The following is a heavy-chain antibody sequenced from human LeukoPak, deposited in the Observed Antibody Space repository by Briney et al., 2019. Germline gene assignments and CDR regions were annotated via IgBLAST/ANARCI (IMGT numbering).Heavy chain of an antibody. CDR2: ISGSGGST. V-gene: IGHV3-23*01. CDR3: AKAVVRYSSSWYYFDY. J-gene: IGHJ4*02. CDR1: GFSFSSYA. Sequence: GGSLRLSCAASGFSFSSYAVLWVRQAPGKGLEWVSAISGSGGSTYYADSVKGRFTISRDNSKNTLYLQMNSLRAEDTAVYYCAKAVVRYSSSWYYFDYWGQGTLVTVSS. D-gene: IGHD6-13*01.